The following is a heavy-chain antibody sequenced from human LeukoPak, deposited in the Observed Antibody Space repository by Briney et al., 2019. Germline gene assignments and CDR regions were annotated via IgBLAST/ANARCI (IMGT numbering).Heavy chain of an antibody. J-gene: IGHJ4*02. CDR1: GFSFSNFA. CDR2: ISYDGDNK. D-gene: IGHD3-22*01. CDR3: AKDRVYYYDSSGYY. Sequence: HAGGSLRLSCVASGFSFSNFAMHWVRQAPGKGLEWVAIISYDGDNKYYADSVKGRFTISRDNSKNTLYLQMNSLRAEDTAVYYCAKDRVYYYDSSGYYWGQGTLVTVSS. V-gene: IGHV3-30-3*01.